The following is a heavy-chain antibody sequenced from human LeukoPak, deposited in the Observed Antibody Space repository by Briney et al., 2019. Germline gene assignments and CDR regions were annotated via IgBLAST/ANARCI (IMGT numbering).Heavy chain of an antibody. CDR2: ISYDGSNK. D-gene: IGHD1-26*01. V-gene: IGHV3-30*01. CDR3: ARPVGAAPDY. CDR1: GFTFSSYA. J-gene: IGHJ4*02. Sequence: GRSLRHSCAASGFTFSSYAMHWVRQAPGKGLEWVAVISYDGSNKHYADSVKGRFTISRDNSKNTLYLQMNSLRAEDTAVYYCARPVGAAPDYWGQGTLVTVSS.